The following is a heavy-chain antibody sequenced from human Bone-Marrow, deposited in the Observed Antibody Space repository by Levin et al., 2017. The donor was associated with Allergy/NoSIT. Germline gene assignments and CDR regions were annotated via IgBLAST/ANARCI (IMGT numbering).Heavy chain of an antibody. V-gene: IGHV1-2*02. CDR2: IVPNTGDT. CDR3: VRVGSDLYDF. J-gene: IGHJ4*02. Sequence: VASVKVSCKASGYSFTDHYIHWVRQAPGQGLQWMGWIVPNTGDTNSAQTFQGRVTMTRDTSINTAYMELSRLTSDDTAVYFCVRVGSDLYDFWGQGTLVTVSS. CDR1: GYSFTDHY.